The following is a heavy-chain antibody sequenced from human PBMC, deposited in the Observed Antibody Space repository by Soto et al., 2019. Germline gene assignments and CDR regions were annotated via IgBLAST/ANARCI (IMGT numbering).Heavy chain of an antibody. Sequence: EVQLVESGGGLLQPGGSLRLSCTASGFSFNTYSMNWVRQAPGKGLEWISYISSDSKTIDYSDSVKGRFTISRDKARNSLYLQMKSLRAEDTAVYYCARDRFERFQRSGGACYDFWGQGTRVTVSS. V-gene: IGHV3-48*01. CDR3: ARDRFERFQRSGGACYDF. D-gene: IGHD2-15*01. CDR2: ISSDSKTI. CDR1: GFSFNTYS. J-gene: IGHJ4*02.